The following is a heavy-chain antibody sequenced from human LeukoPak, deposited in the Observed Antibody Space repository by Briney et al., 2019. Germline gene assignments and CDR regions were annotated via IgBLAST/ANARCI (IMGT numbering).Heavy chain of an antibody. V-gene: IGHV3-30*18. CDR2: ISYDGTNK. Sequence: GGSLRLSCAASGFTFSSYGMHWVRQAPGEGLEWVAVISYDGTNKYYADSVKGRFTISRDNSKNTLYLQMNNLRDEDTAMYYCAKCITMVVVGYFDYWGQGTLVTVSS. CDR1: GFTFSSYG. J-gene: IGHJ4*02. CDR3: AKCITMVVVGYFDY. D-gene: IGHD3-22*01.